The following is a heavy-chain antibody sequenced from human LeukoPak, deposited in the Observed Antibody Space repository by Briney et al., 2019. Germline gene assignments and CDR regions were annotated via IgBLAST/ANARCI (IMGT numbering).Heavy chain of an antibody. CDR1: GFILSSDC. Sequence: GGSLRLSCAASGFILSSDCMNWVRQAPGKGLEWVSSISSSSSYIYYADSVKGRFSISRDDSAKTVYLHLNSLRAGDTAIYYCAKVYCSSPRCFLPFDYWGQGTLVTVSS. CDR2: ISSSSSYI. CDR3: AKVYCSSPRCFLPFDY. V-gene: IGHV3-21*04. D-gene: IGHD2-2*01. J-gene: IGHJ4*02.